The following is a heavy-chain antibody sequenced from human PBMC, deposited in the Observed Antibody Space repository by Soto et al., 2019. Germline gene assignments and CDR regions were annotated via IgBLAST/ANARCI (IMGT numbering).Heavy chain of an antibody. Sequence: QVQLVESGGGVVQPGRSLRLSCAASGFTSNNYAMHWVRQAPGNGLEWVAVISFDGSKKYYADSVKGRFTISRDNSKNTLYLQMNSLRAEDTAVYYCAKARRSYDSSGYCFDYWGQGTLVTVSS. CDR2: ISFDGSKK. J-gene: IGHJ4*02. V-gene: IGHV3-30*18. CDR1: GFTSNNYA. D-gene: IGHD3-22*01. CDR3: AKARRSYDSSGYCFDY.